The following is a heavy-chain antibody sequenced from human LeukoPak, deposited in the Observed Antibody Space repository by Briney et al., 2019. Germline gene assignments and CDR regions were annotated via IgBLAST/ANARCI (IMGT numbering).Heavy chain of an antibody. V-gene: IGHV3-7*04. CDR3: ARGPSSGNALNY. D-gene: IGHD3-16*01. Sequence: GGSLRLSCAASGFTFSSYWMSWVRQAPGKGLEWVANIKQDGSEKDYVDSVKGRFTISRDNAKKSLYLQMNSLRAEDTAVYYCARGPSSGNALNYWGRGTLVTVSS. CDR2: IKQDGSEK. CDR1: GFTFSSYW. J-gene: IGHJ4*02.